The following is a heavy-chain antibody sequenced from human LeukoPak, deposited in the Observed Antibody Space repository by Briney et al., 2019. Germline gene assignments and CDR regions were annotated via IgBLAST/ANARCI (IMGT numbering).Heavy chain of an antibody. CDR2: ISGSGGST. CDR3: ARAIAYCSSTSCSPYFGY. V-gene: IGHV3-23*01. Sequence: GGSLRLSCAASGFTFNSYWMGWVRQAPGKGLEWVSAISGSGGSTYYADSVKGRFTISRDNSKNTLYLQMNSLRAEDTAVYYCARAIAYCSSTSCSPYFGYWGQGTLVTVSS. CDR1: GFTFNSYW. J-gene: IGHJ4*02. D-gene: IGHD2-2*01.